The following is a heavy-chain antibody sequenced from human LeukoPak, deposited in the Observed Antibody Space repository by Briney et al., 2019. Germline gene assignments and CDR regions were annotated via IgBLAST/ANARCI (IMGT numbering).Heavy chain of an antibody. CDR1: GLHFSGTA. D-gene: IGHD1-20*01. CDR2: ISGSGGTT. V-gene: IGHV3-23*01. Sequence: GGSLRLSCAASGLHFSGTAMSWVRQTPGKGLEWVSAISGSGGTTYYAVSVKGRFTISRDNSRNTLYLQMNSLRAEDTAVYYCAVCRNWPTFDYWGQGTLVTVSS. CDR3: AVCRNWPTFDY. J-gene: IGHJ4*02.